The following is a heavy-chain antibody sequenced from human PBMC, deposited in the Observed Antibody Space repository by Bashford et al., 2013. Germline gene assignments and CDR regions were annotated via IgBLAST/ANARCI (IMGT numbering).Heavy chain of an antibody. J-gene: IGHJ4*02. CDR1: GGSISSYY. CDR3: ARDSDTAMARAFDY. CDR2: IYTSGST. D-gene: IGHD5-18*01. Sequence: SETLSLTCTVSGGSISSYYWSWIRQPAGKGLEWIGRIYTSGSTNYKPSLKSRVTMSVDTSKNQFSLKLSSVTAADTAVYYCARDSDTAMARAFDYVGPGNPGHRLL. V-gene: IGHV4-4*07.